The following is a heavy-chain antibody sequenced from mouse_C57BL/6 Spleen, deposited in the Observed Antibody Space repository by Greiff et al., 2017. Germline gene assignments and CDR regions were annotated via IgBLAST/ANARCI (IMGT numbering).Heavy chain of an antibody. D-gene: IGHD2-5*01. Sequence: EVQLVESGGGLVQPGGSLTLSCAASGIDFSRYWMRWVRRAPGKGLEWIGEINPDSSTINYAPSLKDKFIISRDNAKNTLYLQMSKVRSEDTALYYCARQAYYSNYYYAMDYWGQGTSVTVSS. CDR2: INPDSSTI. J-gene: IGHJ4*01. CDR1: GIDFSRYW. V-gene: IGHV4-1*01. CDR3: ARQAYYSNYYYAMDY.